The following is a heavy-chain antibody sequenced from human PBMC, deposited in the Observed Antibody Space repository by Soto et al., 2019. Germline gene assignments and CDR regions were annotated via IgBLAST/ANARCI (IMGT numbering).Heavy chain of an antibody. CDR2: ISFEGSYK. J-gene: IGHJ4*02. V-gene: IGHV3-30*04. Sequence: VQLAESGGGVVQPGRSLRLSCEASGFAIRSNAIHWVRQAPGKGLGWVAVISFEGSYKYYADSVKGRFTVSRDNSKNTVALQMDSLTGEDSALYYCVRAAGIAAAGSSQGVLWGQGTLVTVSS. CDR1: GFAIRSNA. D-gene: IGHD6-13*01. CDR3: VRAAGIAAAGSSQGVL.